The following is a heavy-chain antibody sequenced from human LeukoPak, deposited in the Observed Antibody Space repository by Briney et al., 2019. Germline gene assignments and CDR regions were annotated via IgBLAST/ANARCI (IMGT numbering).Heavy chain of an antibody. J-gene: IGHJ4*02. Sequence: GSLRLSCTASGFTFGDYAMSWVRRAPGKGLEWVGFTKNKTNRGTTEYAASVKGRSTISRDDSKSIAYLQMNSLKTEDTAVYYYTTRPPRVITMIVVLIQSFDYWGQGTLVTVSS. CDR3: TTRPPRVITMIVVLIQSFDY. V-gene: IGHV3-49*04. CDR2: TKNKTNRGTT. D-gene: IGHD3-22*01. CDR1: GFTFGDYA.